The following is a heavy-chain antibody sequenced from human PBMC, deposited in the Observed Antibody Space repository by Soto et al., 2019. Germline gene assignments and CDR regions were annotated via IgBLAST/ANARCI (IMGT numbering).Heavy chain of an antibody. J-gene: IGHJ4*02. CDR1: GYTFTTYD. V-gene: IGHV1-8*01. CDR3: AREHSSSWYFDY. Sequence: ASVKVSCKASGYTFTTYDINWVRQAPGQGLEWIGWMNPDSGKTGFAQKFQGRVSITRDTSANTDYMELSSLRSEDTAVYYCAREHSSSWYFDYWGPGTLVTVSS. D-gene: IGHD6-13*01. CDR2: MNPDSGKT.